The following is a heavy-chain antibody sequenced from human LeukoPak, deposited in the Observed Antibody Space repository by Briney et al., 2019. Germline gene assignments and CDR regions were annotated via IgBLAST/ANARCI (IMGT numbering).Heavy chain of an antibody. Sequence: GASVKVSCKASGGTFSSYAINWVRQATGQGLEWMGWMNPNSGNTGYAQKFQGRVTITRNTSISTAYMELSSLRSEDTAVYYCARGGTAAGNDYWGQGTLDTVSS. J-gene: IGHJ4*02. D-gene: IGHD6-13*01. V-gene: IGHV1-8*03. CDR1: GGTFSSYA. CDR2: MNPNSGNT. CDR3: ARGGTAAGNDY.